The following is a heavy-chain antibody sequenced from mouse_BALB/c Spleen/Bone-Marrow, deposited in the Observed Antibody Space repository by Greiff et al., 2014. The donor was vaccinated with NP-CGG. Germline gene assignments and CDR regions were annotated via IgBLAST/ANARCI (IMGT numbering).Heavy chain of an antibody. CDR2: IYPGDGDT. CDR3: AKSGYGSFGY. J-gene: IGHJ2*01. D-gene: IGHD1-1*01. Sequence: QVQLQQSGAELVRPGSPVKIPCKASGYAFSSYWVNWVRQRPGQGLEWIGQIYPGDGDTNYNGKFKDKATLTADKSSSTAYMQLSSLTSEASAVYFCAKSGYGSFGYWGQGTTLTVSS. CDR1: GYAFSSYW. V-gene: IGHV1-80*01.